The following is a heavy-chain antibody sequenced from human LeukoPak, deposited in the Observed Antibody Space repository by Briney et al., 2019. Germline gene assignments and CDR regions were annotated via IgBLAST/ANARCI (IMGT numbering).Heavy chain of an antibody. CDR2: IRYDGSNK. CDR1: GFTFSSYG. Sequence: GGSLRLSCAASGFTFSSYGMHWVRQAPGKGLEWVAFIRYDGSNKYYADSVKGRFTISRDNSKNTLYLQMNSLRAEDTAVYYRAKENYGDYLPRFDYWGQGTLVTVSS. CDR3: AKENYGDYLPRFDY. V-gene: IGHV3-30*02. J-gene: IGHJ4*02. D-gene: IGHD4-17*01.